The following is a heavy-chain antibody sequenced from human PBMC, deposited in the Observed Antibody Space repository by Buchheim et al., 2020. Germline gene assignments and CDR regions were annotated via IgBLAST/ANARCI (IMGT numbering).Heavy chain of an antibody. V-gene: IGHV3-48*04. CDR3: ARDQPHYYGSGSYLSTYYYYYGMDV. CDR2: ISSSSSTI. D-gene: IGHD3-10*01. CDR1: GFTFSSYS. J-gene: IGHJ6*02. Sequence: EVQLVESGGGLVQPGGSMRLSCAASGFTFSSYSMNWVRQAPGKGLEWVSYISSSSSTIYYADSVKGRFTTSRDNAKKQLYLQMNSLRAEDTAVYYCARDQPHYYGSGSYLSTYYYYYGMDVWGQGTT.